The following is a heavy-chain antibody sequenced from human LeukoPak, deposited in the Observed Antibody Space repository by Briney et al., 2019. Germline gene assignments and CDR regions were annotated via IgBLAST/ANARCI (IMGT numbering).Heavy chain of an antibody. CDR3: ARPYCGGDCYYFDY. Sequence: ASVKVSCKASGGTFSSYAISWVRQAPGQGLEWMGWINPNSGGTNYAQKFQGRVTMTRDTSISTAYMELSRLRSDDTAVYYCARPYCGGDCYYFDYWGQGTLVTVSS. J-gene: IGHJ4*02. CDR2: INPNSGGT. CDR1: GGTFSSYA. V-gene: IGHV1-2*02. D-gene: IGHD2-21*02.